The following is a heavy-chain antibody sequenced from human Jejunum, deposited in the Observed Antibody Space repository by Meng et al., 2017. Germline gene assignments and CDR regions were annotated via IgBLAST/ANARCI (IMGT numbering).Heavy chain of an antibody. J-gene: IGHJ6*02. V-gene: IGHV1-3*01. D-gene: IGHD5-24*01. Sequence: ASVKVSCKASGYTFSYYAMHWVRQAPGQRPEWMGWINADSGNTKYSRNLQGRVTITRDTSTNTVYMELRSLRSEDTAIYYCARVEGDGYNYSYYYYGMDAWGQGTTVTVSS. CDR3: ARVEGDGYNYSYYYYGMDA. CDR1: GYTFSYYA. CDR2: INADSGNT.